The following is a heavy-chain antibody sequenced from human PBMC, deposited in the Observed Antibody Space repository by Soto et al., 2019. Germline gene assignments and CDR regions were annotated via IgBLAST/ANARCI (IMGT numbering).Heavy chain of an antibody. CDR3: ARVVPYVPRQHAFDI. V-gene: IGHV1-18*04. J-gene: IGHJ3*02. CDR1: GYTFTSYG. CDR2: ISAYNGNT. D-gene: IGHD2-2*01. Sequence: ASVKVSCKASGYTFTSYGISWVRQAPGQGLEWMGWISAYNGNTNYAQKLQGRVTMTTDTSTSTAYMELRSLRSDDTAVYYCARVVPYVPRQHAFDIWGQGTMVTVSS.